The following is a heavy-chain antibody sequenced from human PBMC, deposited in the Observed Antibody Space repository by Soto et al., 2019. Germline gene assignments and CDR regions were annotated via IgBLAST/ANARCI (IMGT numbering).Heavy chain of an antibody. J-gene: IGHJ4*02. Sequence: XSGKVCCNTSVYPFTYYFIHWVRQAPGQGLEWMGIISLYHHSTSYAQKFQGRLTVTADTSTTTVYMDLSSLTSEDSAVYWCARELYSCGGDCPYYMDYWGQGAVVTVS. V-gene: IGHV1-46*01. CDR2: ISLYHHST. CDR3: ARELYSCGGDCPYYMDY. CDR1: VYPFTYYF. D-gene: IGHD2-21*02.